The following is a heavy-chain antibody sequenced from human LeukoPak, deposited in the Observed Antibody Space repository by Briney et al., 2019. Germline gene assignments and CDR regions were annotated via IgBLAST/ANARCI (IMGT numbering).Heavy chain of an antibody. J-gene: IGHJ5*02. Sequence: GGSLRLSCSASGFTFNNYDMSWVRQAPGKGLEWVSAIRGSGGSTYYADSVKGRFTISRDNSKNTLYVEMNSLTAEDTAVYYCAKDIGFAPQNWFDPWGQGTLVTVSS. D-gene: IGHD3-10*01. CDR2: IRGSGGST. CDR3: AKDIGFAPQNWFDP. CDR1: GFTFNNYD. V-gene: IGHV3-23*01.